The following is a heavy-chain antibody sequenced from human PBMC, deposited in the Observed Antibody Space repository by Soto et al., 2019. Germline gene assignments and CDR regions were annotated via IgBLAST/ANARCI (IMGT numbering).Heavy chain of an antibody. CDR3: AEDGGRSCMSVRDV. Sequence: TFVDYGVRRIRKKHRKGLEWVSYIRHTTSATFYADAVKGRFTISRDNRKNSLFLQMNILRAGDRVVYFCAEDGGRSCMSVRDVWGPGTPVPVS. D-gene: IGHD2-8*01. J-gene: IGHJ3*01. CDR2: IRHTTSAT. CDR1: TFVDYG. V-gene: IGHV3-11*06.